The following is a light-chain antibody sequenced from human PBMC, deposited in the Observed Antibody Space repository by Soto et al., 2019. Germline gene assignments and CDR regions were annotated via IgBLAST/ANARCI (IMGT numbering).Light chain of an antibody. CDR3: GTWDTSLNAAV. CDR2: DSD. Sequence: QSVLTQPPSVSAAAGQKVTISCSGSSSNIGNNDVSWYQQVPGKTPKIIIYDSDKRPSGIPDRFSGSKSATSATLGITGLQTGDEADYYCGTWDTSLNAAVFGGGTKLTVL. CDR1: SSNIGNND. J-gene: IGLJ7*01. V-gene: IGLV1-51*01.